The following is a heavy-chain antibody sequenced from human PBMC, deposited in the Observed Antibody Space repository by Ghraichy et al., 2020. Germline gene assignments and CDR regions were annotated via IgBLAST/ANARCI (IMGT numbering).Heavy chain of an antibody. CDR1: GGSISSYY. CDR3: ARDYAYWSHGWFDP. J-gene: IGHJ5*02. CDR2: IYYSGST. Sequence: SETLSLTCTVSGGSISSYYWSWIRQPPGKGLEWIGYIYYSGSTNYNPSLKSRVTISVDTSKNQFSLKLSSVTAADTAVYYCARDYAYWSHGWFDPWGQGTLVTVSS. V-gene: IGHV4-59*01. D-gene: IGHD3-3*01.